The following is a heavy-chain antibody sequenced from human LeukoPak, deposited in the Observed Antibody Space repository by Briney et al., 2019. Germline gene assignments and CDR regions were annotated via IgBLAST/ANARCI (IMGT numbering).Heavy chain of an antibody. V-gene: IGHV1-18*01. CDR1: GYTFTSYG. CDR3: ARAFGYYDFPGHDY. D-gene: IGHD3-3*01. J-gene: IGHJ4*02. Sequence: ASVNVSCKASGYTFTSYGISWVRQAPGQGLEWMGWISAYNGNTNYAQKLQGRVTMTTDTSTSTAYMELRSLRSDDTAVYYCARAFGYYDFPGHDYWGQGTLVTVSS. CDR2: ISAYNGNT.